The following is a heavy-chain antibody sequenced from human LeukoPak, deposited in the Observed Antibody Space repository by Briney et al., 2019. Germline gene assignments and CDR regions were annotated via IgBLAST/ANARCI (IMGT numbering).Heavy chain of an antibody. CDR1: GFTLSNYW. CDR3: ARAAGTTYYYYYMDV. D-gene: IGHD1-7*01. J-gene: IGHJ6*03. Sequence: PGGSLRLSCEASGFTLSNYWMTWVRQAPGKGLEWVGEINHSGSTNYNPSLKSRVTISVDTSKNQFSLKLSSVTAADTAVYYCARAAGTTYYYYYMDVWGKGTTVTVSS. CDR2: INHSGST. V-gene: IGHV4-34*01.